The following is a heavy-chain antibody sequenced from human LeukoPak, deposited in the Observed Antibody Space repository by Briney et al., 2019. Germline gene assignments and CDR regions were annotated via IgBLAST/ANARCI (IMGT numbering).Heavy chain of an antibody. Sequence: PSETLSLTCAVYGGSFSGYYWSWIRQPPGKGLEWIGEINHSGSTNYNPSLKSRVTISVDTSKNQFSLKLSSVTAADTAVYYCARGGGVGALDYWGQGTLVTVSS. CDR1: GGSFSGYY. J-gene: IGHJ4*02. D-gene: IGHD1-26*01. CDR3: ARGGGVGALDY. CDR2: INHSGST. V-gene: IGHV4-34*01.